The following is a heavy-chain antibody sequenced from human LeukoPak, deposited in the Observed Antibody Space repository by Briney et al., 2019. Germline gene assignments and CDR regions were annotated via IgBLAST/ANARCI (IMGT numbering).Heavy chain of an antibody. V-gene: IGHV1-3*01. CDR1: GYTFTSYA. CDR2: INAGNGNT. Sequence: ASVKVSCTVSGYTFTSYAMHWVRQAPGQRLEWMGWINAGNGNTKYSQKFQGRVTITRDTSASTAYMELSGLRSEDTAVYYCARTRLERLYYYYGMDVWGKGTTVTVSS. J-gene: IGHJ6*04. D-gene: IGHD1-1*01. CDR3: ARTRLERLYYYYGMDV.